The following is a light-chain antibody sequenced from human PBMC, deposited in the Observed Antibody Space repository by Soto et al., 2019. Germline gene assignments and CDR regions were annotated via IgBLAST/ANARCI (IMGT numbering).Light chain of an antibody. CDR3: QQRSNWLLIT. V-gene: IGKV3-11*01. J-gene: IGKJ5*01. CDR2: DAP. CDR1: QSVSSY. Sequence: EIVLTQSPATLSLSPGERATLSCRASQSVSSYLACYQQKPGQAPRLLIYDAPNRSTGIPARFSGSGSGTDFTLTISSLEPEDFAVYYCQQRSNWLLITFGQGTRLEIK.